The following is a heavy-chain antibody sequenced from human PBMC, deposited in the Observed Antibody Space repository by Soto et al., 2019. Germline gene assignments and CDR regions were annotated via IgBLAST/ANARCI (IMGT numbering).Heavy chain of an antibody. CDR2: IIPIFGTA. CDR1: GGTFSSYA. J-gene: IGHJ6*02. Sequence: QVQLVQSGAEVKKPGSSVKVSCKASGGTFSSYAIGWVRQAPGQGLEWMGGIIPIFGTANYAQKFQGRVTITADKSTSTAYMELSSLRSEDTAVYYCARLTFWSGYSPWGMDVWGQGTTVTVSS. D-gene: IGHD3-3*01. CDR3: ARLTFWSGYSPWGMDV. V-gene: IGHV1-69*06.